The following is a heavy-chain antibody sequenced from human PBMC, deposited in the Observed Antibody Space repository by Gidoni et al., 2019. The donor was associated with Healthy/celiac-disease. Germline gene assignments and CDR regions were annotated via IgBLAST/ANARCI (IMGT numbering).Heavy chain of an antibody. CDR3: AKEGGVVAATSWFDP. CDR1: GFTFSRYA. J-gene: IGHJ5*02. V-gene: IGHV3-23*01. D-gene: IGHD2-15*01. Sequence: EVQLLESGGGLVQPGGSLRLSCASSGFTFSRYAMRWVRQAPGKGLEWVSAISGSGGSTYYADSVKGRFTISRDNSKNTLYLQMNSLRAEDTAVYYCAKEGGVVAATSWFDPWGQGTLVTVSS. CDR2: ISGSGGST.